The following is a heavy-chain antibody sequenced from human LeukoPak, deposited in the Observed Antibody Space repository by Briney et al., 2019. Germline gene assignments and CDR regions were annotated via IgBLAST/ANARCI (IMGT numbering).Heavy chain of an antibody. CDR2: ISKSGGDT. Sequence: GGSLRLSCATAGFSFNRYSLIWVRQAPGKGLEWVSGISKSGGDTYYGGSVKGRFTISRDNFKNTVYLQMNSLRAEDTAVYYCAGYCRSTSCGWFDPWGQGTLVTVSS. D-gene: IGHD2-2*01. CDR3: AGYCRSTSCGWFDP. CDR1: GFSFNRYS. V-gene: IGHV3-23*01. J-gene: IGHJ5*02.